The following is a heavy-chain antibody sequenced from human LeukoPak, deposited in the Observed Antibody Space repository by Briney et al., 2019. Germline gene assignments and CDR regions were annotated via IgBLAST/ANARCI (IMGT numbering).Heavy chain of an antibody. Sequence: SETLSLTCTVSGGSVSIYYWSWIRQPPGKGLEWIGCVYYSESTNHNPSLKSRVTISVDTSKNQFSLKLSSVTAADTAVYYRARHSRTYGSESYPPDYWGQGTLVTVSS. J-gene: IGHJ4*02. CDR1: GGSVSIYY. CDR3: ARHSRTYGSESYPPDY. V-gene: IGHV4-59*08. CDR2: VYYSEST. D-gene: IGHD3-10*01.